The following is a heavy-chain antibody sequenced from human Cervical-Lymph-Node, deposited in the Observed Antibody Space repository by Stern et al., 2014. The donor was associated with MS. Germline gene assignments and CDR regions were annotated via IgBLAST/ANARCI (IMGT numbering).Heavy chain of an antibody. Sequence: QVQLVESGAGVTKPGSSVKVSCKASGGTFSEFPSSWVRQAPGQGLEWMGWIFGVCGTPTYDQEFRGRVTIPADVSTSTVYMELSSLRSDDTAVYYCALSSETSDRWYSLGYELWGQGTLVTVSS. CDR1: GGTFSEFP. D-gene: IGHD6-13*01. CDR3: ALSSETSDRWYSLGYEL. V-gene: IGHV1-69*01. J-gene: IGHJ4*02. CDR2: IFGVCGTP.